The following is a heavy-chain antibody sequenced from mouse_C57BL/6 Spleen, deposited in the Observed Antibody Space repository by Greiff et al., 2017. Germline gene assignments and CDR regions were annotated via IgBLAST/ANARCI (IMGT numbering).Heavy chain of an antibody. V-gene: IGHV5-12*01. CDR3: ARQLITTVVASRYFDV. Sequence: EVKVVDSGGGLVQPGGSLKLSCAASGFTFSDYYMYWVRQTPEKRLEWVAYLSTGGGSSYYPDTVKGRFTLSRDNSKNTLYLQMSRLKSEDTARYYLARQLITTVVASRYFDVWGTGTTVTVSS. J-gene: IGHJ1*03. CDR2: LSTGGGSS. CDR1: GFTFSDYY. D-gene: IGHD1-1*01.